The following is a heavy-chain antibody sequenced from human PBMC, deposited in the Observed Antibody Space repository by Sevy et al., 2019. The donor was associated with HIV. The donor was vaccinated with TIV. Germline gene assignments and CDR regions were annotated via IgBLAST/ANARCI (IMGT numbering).Heavy chain of an antibody. Sequence: GGSLGLSCAASGFAFYDYSMSWIRQAPGKGLEWVATLSFGCGKINYADSVKGRFTISRDNSKNSFYLQMDNLRVEDTALYYCAREGCTRPHDYSGQGTRVTVSS. CDR3: AREGCTRPHDY. CDR1: GFAFYDYS. V-gene: IGHV3-23*01. D-gene: IGHD2-8*01. CDR2: LSFGCGKI. J-gene: IGHJ4*02.